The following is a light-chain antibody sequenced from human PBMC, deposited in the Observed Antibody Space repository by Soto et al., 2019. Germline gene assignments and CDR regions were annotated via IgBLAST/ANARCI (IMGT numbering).Light chain of an antibody. CDR2: LNIDGSH. J-gene: IGLJ2*01. V-gene: IGLV4-69*01. CDR3: QTWVTGIVV. CDR1: SGHSSYA. Sequence: QSALTQSPSASASLGASVKLTCTLSSGHSSYAIAWHQQQPEKGPRYLMNLNIDGSHSKGDGIPDRFSGSSSGAERYLTISSLQSEDEADYYCQTWVTGIVVFGGGTKVTVL.